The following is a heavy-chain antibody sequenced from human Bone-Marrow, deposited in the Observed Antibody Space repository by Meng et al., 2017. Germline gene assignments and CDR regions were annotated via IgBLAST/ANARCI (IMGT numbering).Heavy chain of an antibody. J-gene: IGHJ4*02. Sequence: QGQLQQWGAGLLKPSGTLSLTCAVYGGSFSGYYWSWIRQPPGKGLEWIGEINHSGSTNYNPSLKSRVTISVDTSKNQFSLKLSSVAAADTAVYYCARGARVAGTDYWGQGTLVTVSS. D-gene: IGHD6-19*01. CDR1: GGSFSGYY. V-gene: IGHV4-34*01. CDR3: ARGARVAGTDY. CDR2: INHSGST.